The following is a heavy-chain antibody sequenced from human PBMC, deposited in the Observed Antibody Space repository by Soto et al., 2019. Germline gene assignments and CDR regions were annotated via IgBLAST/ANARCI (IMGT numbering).Heavy chain of an antibody. CDR1: EGTFNSYA. V-gene: IGHV1-69*01. D-gene: IGHD6-13*01. CDR3: ASGASRWYPYFLDS. CDR2: IIPSYNTL. J-gene: IGHJ4*02. Sequence: QAQVVQSGAEVRKPGSSVKLSCKASEGTFNSYAIAWVRQAPGQGLEWMGGIIPSYNTLNYAQKFQDRVTITADDSTNTVYMELSSPRSDDTSVYFCASGASRWYPYFLDSWAKGTLVTVSS.